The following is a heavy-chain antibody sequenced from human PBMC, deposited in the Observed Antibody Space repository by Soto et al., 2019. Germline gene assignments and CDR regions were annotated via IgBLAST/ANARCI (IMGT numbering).Heavy chain of an antibody. CDR3: TAPRDEYGSGVSWFTYGMDI. Sequence: GGSLRLSCLASGFTFSDYAMTWVRHVPGRGLEWVASLDGAGGSTYYADSVRGRFTISRDNSQNTLFLQMKRLTVDDTAIYYCTAPRDEYGSGVSWFTYGMDIWGQGTTVTV. V-gene: IGHV3-23*01. CDR2: LDGAGGST. D-gene: IGHD3-10*01. J-gene: IGHJ6*02. CDR1: GFTFSDYA.